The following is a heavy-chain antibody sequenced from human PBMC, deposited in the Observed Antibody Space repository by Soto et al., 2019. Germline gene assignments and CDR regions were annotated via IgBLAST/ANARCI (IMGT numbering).Heavy chain of an antibody. V-gene: IGHV3-64D*08. D-gene: IGHD3-3*01. Sequence: GGSLRLSCSASGFTFSSYAMHWVRQAPGKGLEYVSAISSNGGSTYYADSVKGRFTISRDNSKNTLYLQMSSLRAENTAVYYCVKGPPLFGVVTNYFDYWGQGTLVTVSS. CDR1: GFTFSSYA. J-gene: IGHJ4*02. CDR2: ISSNGGST. CDR3: VKGPPLFGVVTNYFDY.